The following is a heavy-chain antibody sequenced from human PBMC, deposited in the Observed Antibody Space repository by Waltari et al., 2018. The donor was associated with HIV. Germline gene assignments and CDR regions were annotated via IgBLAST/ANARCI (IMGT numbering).Heavy chain of an antibody. J-gene: IGHJ4*02. CDR1: GYTFTGYN. Sequence: QVQLVQSGAEVKKPGASVKVSCKASGYTFTGYNRHWVRPATGQGLEWMGWINPNSGGTNYAQKFQGRVTMTRDTSITTAYMEVSRLRSDDTAVYYCARVPYYYDTSAYPDYWGQGTLVTVSS. D-gene: IGHD3-22*01. CDR3: ARVPYYYDTSAYPDY. CDR2: INPNSGGT. V-gene: IGHV1-2*02.